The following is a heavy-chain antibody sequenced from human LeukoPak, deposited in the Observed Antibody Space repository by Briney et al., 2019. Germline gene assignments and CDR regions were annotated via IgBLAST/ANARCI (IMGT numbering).Heavy chain of an antibody. Sequence: SVKVSCKASGGSXSTYAISRVRQAPGQGLEWMGGIIPFFGTPSYAQKFHGRVTITADESTNTAYMEVSSLRSEDTAVYYCARDLETDLSDAFDIWGQGTMVTVSS. CDR2: IIPFFGTP. V-gene: IGHV1-69*01. CDR1: GGSXSTYA. J-gene: IGHJ3*02. CDR3: ARDLETDLSDAFDI. D-gene: IGHD2/OR15-2a*01.